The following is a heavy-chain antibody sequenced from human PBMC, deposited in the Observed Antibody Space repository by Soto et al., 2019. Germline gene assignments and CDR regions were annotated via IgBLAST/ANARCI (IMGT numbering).Heavy chain of an antibody. CDR2: INPNSGGT. J-gene: IGHJ4*02. Sequence: GASVKVSCKASGYTFTGYYMHWVRQAPGQGLEWVGWINPNSGGTNYAQKFQGWVAMTRDTSISTAYMELSRLRSDDTAVYYCARELGAAAGLEGYYFDYWGQGTLVTVSS. CDR3: ARELGAAAGLEGYYFDY. CDR1: GYTFTGYY. V-gene: IGHV1-2*04. D-gene: IGHD6-13*01.